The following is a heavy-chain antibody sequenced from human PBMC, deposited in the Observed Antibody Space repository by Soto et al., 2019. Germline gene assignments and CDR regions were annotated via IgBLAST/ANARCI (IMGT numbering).Heavy chain of an antibody. Sequence: PSETLSLTCTVSGGSISSYYWSWIRQPPGKGLEWIGYTYYSGSTIYNPSLKGRVTMSVDTSKNQFSLKLTSVNTADTAIYYCTRGGDPYKTGHWGQGTLVTVSS. V-gene: IGHV4-59*01. D-gene: IGHD2-21*01. CDR2: TYYSGST. CDR3: TRGGDPYKTGH. J-gene: IGHJ4*02. CDR1: GGSISSYY.